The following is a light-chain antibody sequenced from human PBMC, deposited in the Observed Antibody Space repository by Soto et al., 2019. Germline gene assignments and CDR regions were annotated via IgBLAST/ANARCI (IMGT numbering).Light chain of an antibody. CDR2: GTS. CDR1: QSVSSKY. Sequence: EIVLTQSPGTLSLSPGERATLSYRASQSVSSKYLAWYQQKPGQAPRVLIYGTSIRASGVPERFSGGGSGLDFTLTITRLVPEDFAVYYCHQYGSSLFTFCPWAKVDFK. CDR3: HQYGSSLFT. V-gene: IGKV3-20*01. J-gene: IGKJ3*01.